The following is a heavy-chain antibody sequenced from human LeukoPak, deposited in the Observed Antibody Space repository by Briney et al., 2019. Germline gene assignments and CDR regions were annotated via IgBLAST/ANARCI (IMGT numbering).Heavy chain of an antibody. CDR3: TRDITTRVFKYNYYYYMDV. V-gene: IGHV3-49*04. CDR2: IRSKAYGGTP. J-gene: IGHJ6*03. D-gene: IGHD1-1*01. Sequence: GGSLRLSCTASGFTYGDFAMSWVHQAPGKELEWVGFIRSKAYGGTPEYAASVQGRFTISRDDSKSIAYLQMNSLKTEDTAVYYCTRDITTRVFKYNYYYYMDVWGKGTTVTVSS. CDR1: GFTYGDFA.